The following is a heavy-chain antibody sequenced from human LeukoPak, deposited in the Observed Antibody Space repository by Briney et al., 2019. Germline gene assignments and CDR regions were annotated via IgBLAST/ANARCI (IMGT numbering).Heavy chain of an antibody. D-gene: IGHD3-3*01. J-gene: IGHJ5*02. CDR2: IYYSGST. Sequence: PSQTLSLTCTVSGGSISSGGYYWSWIRQHPGKGLEWIGYIYYSGSTYYNPSLKSRVTISVDTSKNQFSLKLSSVTAADTAVYYCAREGIRFKNRFDPWGQGTLVTVSS. CDR1: GGSISSGGYY. V-gene: IGHV4-31*03. CDR3: AREGIRFKNRFDP.